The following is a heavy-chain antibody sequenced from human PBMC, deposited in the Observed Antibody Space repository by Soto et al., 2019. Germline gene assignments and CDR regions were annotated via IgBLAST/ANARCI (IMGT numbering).Heavy chain of an antibody. CDR3: AKDPSTGPPDC. CDR2: IHPSGGST. CDR1: GFMFSSYG. V-gene: IGHV3-23*01. J-gene: IGHJ4*02. D-gene: IGHD3-9*01. Sequence: PGGSLRLSCAAAGFMFSSYGISWVRQAPGKGLQWVATIHPSGGSTHYAESVRGRFTISRDNSRDTLYLQMNSLRAEDTAVYYCAKDPSTGPPDCWGQGALVTVSS.